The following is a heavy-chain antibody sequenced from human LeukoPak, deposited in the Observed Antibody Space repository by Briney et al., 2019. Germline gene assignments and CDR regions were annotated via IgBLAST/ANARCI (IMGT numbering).Heavy chain of an antibody. Sequence: ASVKVSCKASGGTFSSYAISWVRQAPGQGLEWMGRINPNSGGTNYAQKFQGGVTMTRDTSISTAYMELNRLKSDDTAVYYCARVSLIYGSGSYYQSPLTYWGQGTLVTVSS. CDR1: GGTFSSYA. CDR3: ARVSLIYGSGSYYQSPLTY. D-gene: IGHD3-10*01. V-gene: IGHV1-2*06. J-gene: IGHJ4*02. CDR2: INPNSGGT.